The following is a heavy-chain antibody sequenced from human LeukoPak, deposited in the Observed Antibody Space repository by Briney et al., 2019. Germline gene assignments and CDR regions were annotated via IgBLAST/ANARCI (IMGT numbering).Heavy chain of an antibody. CDR2: ISGSGGGT. Sequence: GGSLRLSCAASGFTFSSYAMSWVRQAPEKGLEWVSTISGSGGGTYYADSVKGRFTISRDDSKNTLHLQMNSLRAEDAAVYYCAKDLGRYRNNYFDYWGQGTLVTVSS. V-gene: IGHV3-23*01. J-gene: IGHJ4*02. CDR3: AKDLGRYRNNYFDY. CDR1: GFTFSSYA. D-gene: IGHD1-26*01.